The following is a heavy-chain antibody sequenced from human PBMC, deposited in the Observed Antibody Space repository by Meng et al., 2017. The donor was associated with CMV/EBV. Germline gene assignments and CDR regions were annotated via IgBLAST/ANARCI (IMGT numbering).Heavy chain of an antibody. D-gene: IGHD3-3*01. Sequence: ASVKVSCKASGYTFTSYDINWVRQATGQGFEWMGWMNPNSGNTAYAQKFQGRVTMTRNTSISTAYMELSSLRSEDTAVYYCARGVRYYDFWSGLSTLQTTYGMDVWGQGTTVTVSS. CDR2: MNPNSGNT. CDR3: ARGVRYYDFWSGLSTLQTTYGMDV. V-gene: IGHV1-8*01. J-gene: IGHJ6*02. CDR1: GYTFTSYD.